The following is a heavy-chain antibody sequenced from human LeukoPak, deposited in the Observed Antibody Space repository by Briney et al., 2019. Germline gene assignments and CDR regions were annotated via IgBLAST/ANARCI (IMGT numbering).Heavy chain of an antibody. CDR3: ARVQPPESSGSSDY. V-gene: IGHV1-18*01. D-gene: IGHD1-26*01. Sequence: GASVKVSCKASGYTFTSYGISWVRQAPGQGLEWMGWISAYNGNTNYAQKLQGRVTMTTDTSTSTAYMELRSLRSDDTAVYYCARVQPPESSGSSDYWGQGTLVTVSS. CDR1: GYTFTSYG. CDR2: ISAYNGNT. J-gene: IGHJ4*02.